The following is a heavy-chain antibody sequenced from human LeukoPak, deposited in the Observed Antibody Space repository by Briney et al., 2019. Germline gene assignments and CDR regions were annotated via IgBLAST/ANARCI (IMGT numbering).Heavy chain of an antibody. V-gene: IGHV3-23*01. CDR3: TRRVAANNPFDY. CDR1: GFTVSSTY. J-gene: IGHJ4*02. CDR2: LNGGGDTT. Sequence: GGSLRLSCAASGFTVSSTYMTWVRQAPGKGLERVSSLNGGGDTTYYADSVKGRFTISRDNSKNTLYLQMNSLRAEDTAVYYCTRRVAANNPFDYWGQGTLVTVSS. D-gene: IGHD6-19*01.